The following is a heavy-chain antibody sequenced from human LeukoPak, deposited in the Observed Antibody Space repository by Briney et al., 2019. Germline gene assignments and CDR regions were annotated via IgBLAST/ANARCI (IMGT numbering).Heavy chain of an antibody. V-gene: IGHV4-61*02. Sequence: PSETLSLTCTVSGGSISSGSYYWSWIRQPAGKGLEWIGRIYTSGSTNYNPSLKSRVTISVDTSKNQFSLKLSSVTAADTAVYYCVRDHADLRVVPYFKFDPWGQGTLVTVSS. CDR3: VRDHADLRVVPYFKFDP. CDR1: GGSISSGSYY. D-gene: IGHD3-9*01. CDR2: IYTSGST. J-gene: IGHJ5*02.